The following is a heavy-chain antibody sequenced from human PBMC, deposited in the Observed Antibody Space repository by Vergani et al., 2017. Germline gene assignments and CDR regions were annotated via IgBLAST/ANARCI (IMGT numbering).Heavy chain of an antibody. CDR1: GYTFTGYY. D-gene: IGHD4-17*01. J-gene: IGHJ6*02. CDR3: ARDLLWFYGDSDYYYYGMDV. Sequence: QVQLVQSGAEVKKPGASVKVSCKASGYTFTGYYMHWVRQAPGQGLEWMGLINPNSGGTNYAQKFQGRVTMTRDTSISTAYMELSRLRSDDTAVYYCARDLLWFYGDSDYYYYGMDVWGQGTTVTVSS. CDR2: INPNSGGT. V-gene: IGHV1-2*02.